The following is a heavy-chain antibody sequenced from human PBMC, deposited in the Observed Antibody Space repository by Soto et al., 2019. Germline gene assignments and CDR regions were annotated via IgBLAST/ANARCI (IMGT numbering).Heavy chain of an antibody. Sequence: QITLKESGPTLVKPTQTLTLTCTLSGFSFSTSGMAVGWIRQPPGKAPECLALIFWGGDKRYSPSLKTRLTVTKDISEIPVVLTTTNMDSLYAGTYYCAVLGYLVPTGGDFDIWGRGTEVTVSS. CDR1: GFSFSTSGMA. CDR2: IFWGGDK. D-gene: IGHD2-15*01. J-gene: IGHJ3*02. V-gene: IGHV2-5*02. CDR3: AVLGYLVPTGGDFDI.